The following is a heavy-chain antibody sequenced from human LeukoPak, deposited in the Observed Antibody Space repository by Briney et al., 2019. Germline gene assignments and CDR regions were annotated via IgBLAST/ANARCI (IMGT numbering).Heavy chain of an antibody. D-gene: IGHD6-13*01. V-gene: IGHV1-69*05. Sequence: SVKVSCKASGGTFSSYAISWVRQAPGQGLEWMGGIIPIFGTANYAQKFQGRVTITTDESTSTAYMELSSLRSEDTAVYYCARNGIAAAGGGDYWGQGTLVTVSS. CDR2: IIPIFGTA. CDR3: ARNGIAAAGGGDY. CDR1: GGTFSSYA. J-gene: IGHJ4*02.